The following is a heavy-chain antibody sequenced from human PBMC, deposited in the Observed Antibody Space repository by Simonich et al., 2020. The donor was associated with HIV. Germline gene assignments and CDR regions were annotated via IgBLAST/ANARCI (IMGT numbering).Heavy chain of an antibody. J-gene: IGHJ3*02. V-gene: IGHV3-33*01. CDR2: KWYDGSNK. D-gene: IGHD1-1*01. CDR3: ARGGRTTTKDRHAFDI. CDR1: GLTFSSYG. Sequence: QVQLVESGGGVVQPGMSLRLSCAASGLTFSSYGMHWVRQAPGKGLEWVAVKWYDGSNKYYADSVKGRFTISRDNSKNTLYLKMNSLRAEDTAVYYCARGGRTTTKDRHAFDIWGQGTMVTVSS.